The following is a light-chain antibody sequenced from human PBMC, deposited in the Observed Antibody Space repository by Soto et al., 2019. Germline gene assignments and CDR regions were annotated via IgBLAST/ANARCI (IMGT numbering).Light chain of an antibody. V-gene: IGLV2-14*01. CDR3: SSYTSSSTL. CDR2: EVS. CDR1: RTDVGGHNY. J-gene: IGLJ1*01. Sequence: QSALTQPPSASGSPGQSVTISCTGGRTDVGGHNYVSWYRQYPGEAPSLIIYEVSNRPSGVSSRFSGSKSGNTASLTISGLQAEDEADYYCSSYTSSSTLFGTGTKVTVL.